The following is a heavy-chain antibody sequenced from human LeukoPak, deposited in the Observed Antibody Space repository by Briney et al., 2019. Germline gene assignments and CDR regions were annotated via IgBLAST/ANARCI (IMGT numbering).Heavy chain of an antibody. CDR1: GGSFSGYY. D-gene: IGHD2/OR15-2a*01. CDR2: INHSGST. J-gene: IGHJ3*02. Sequence: SETLSLTCAVYGGSFSGYYWSWIRQPPGKGLEWIGEINHSGSTNYNPSLKSRVTISVDTSKNQFSLKLSSVTAADTAVYYCARGFPRAAFEIWGQGTMVTVSS. V-gene: IGHV4-34*01. CDR3: ARGFPRAAFEI.